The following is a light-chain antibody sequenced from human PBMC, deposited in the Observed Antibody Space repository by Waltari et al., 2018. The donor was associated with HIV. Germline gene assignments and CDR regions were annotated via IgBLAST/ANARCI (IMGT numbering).Light chain of an antibody. J-gene: IGLJ3*02. V-gene: IGLV1-44*01. CDR2: RTS. CDR1: SSTIGSNV. Sequence: QPVLTQPPSVSGTPGQGTTIPCSGTSSTIGSNVLHWYHQSPGLAPKVIIYRTSQRPSGVPARCAGSKSGTSGSLVISGLRSEDEATYYCGAWDDSLNGHWLFGGGTKLTVL. CDR3: GAWDDSLNGHWL.